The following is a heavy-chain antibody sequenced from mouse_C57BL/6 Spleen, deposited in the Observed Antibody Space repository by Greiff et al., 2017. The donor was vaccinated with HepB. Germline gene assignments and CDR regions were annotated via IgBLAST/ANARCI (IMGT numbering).Heavy chain of an antibody. Sequence: QVQLQQPGAELVRPGSSVKLSCKASGYTFTSYWMHWVKQRPIQGLEWIGNIDPSDSETHYNQKFKDKATLTVDKSSSTAYMQLSSLTSEDSAVYYCARGESTMVTTVYFDYWGQGTTLTVSS. CDR2: IDPSDSET. J-gene: IGHJ2*01. D-gene: IGHD2-2*01. CDR3: ARGESTMVTTVYFDY. V-gene: IGHV1-52*01. CDR1: GYTFTSYW.